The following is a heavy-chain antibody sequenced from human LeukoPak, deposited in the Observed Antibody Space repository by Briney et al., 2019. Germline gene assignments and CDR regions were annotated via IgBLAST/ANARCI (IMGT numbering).Heavy chain of an antibody. CDR1: GFIFRSYW. J-gene: IGHJ4*02. D-gene: IGHD5-12*01. CDR2: IKQDGSEK. Sequence: GGSLRLSCAASGFIFRSYWMSWVRQAPGKGLEWVANIKQDGSEKYYVDSVKGRFTISRDNAKNSLYLQTNSLRAEDTAVYYCARDHRYAFDNWGQGTLVTVSS. V-gene: IGHV3-7*01. CDR3: ARDHRYAFDN.